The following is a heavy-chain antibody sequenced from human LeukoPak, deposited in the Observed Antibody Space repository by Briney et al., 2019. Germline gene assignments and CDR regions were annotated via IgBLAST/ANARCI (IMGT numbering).Heavy chain of an antibody. J-gene: IGHJ5*02. V-gene: IGHV4-59*01. CDR2: IYYSGST. D-gene: IGHD1-14*01. CDR1: GCSISSYY. Sequence: SETLSLTCTVSGCSISSYYWSWIRQPPGKGLEWIGYIYYSGSTNYNPSLKSRVTISVDTSKNQFSLKLSSVTAADTAVYYCARDTTRQPYNWFDPWGQGTLVTVSS. CDR3: ARDTTRQPYNWFDP.